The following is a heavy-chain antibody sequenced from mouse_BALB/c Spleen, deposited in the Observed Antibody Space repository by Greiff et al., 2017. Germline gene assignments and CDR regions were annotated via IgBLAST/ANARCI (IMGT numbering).Heavy chain of an antibody. CDR1: GFTFSDYY. Sequence: DVQLVESGGGLVKPGGSLKLSCAASGFTFSDYYMYWVRQTPEKRLEWVATISDGGSYTYYPDSVKGRFTISRDNAKNNLYLQMSSLKSEDTAMYYCARGGLDGYYVDYWGQGTTLTVSS. CDR3: ARGGLDGYYVDY. D-gene: IGHD2-3*01. J-gene: IGHJ2*01. CDR2: ISDGGSYT. V-gene: IGHV5-4*02.